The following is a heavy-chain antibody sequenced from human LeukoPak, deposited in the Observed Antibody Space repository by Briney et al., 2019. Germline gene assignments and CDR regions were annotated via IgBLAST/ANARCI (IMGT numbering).Heavy chain of an antibody. V-gene: IGHV4-34*01. J-gene: IGHJ4*02. CDR3: ASELGGRYYLDY. CDR1: GGSFSGYY. D-gene: IGHD1-26*01. Sequence: SETLSLTCAVYGGSFSGYYWSWIRQPPGKGLEWIGEIDHSGSTNYNPSLKSRVTISVDTSKNQSSLKLSSVTAADTAVYYCASELGGRYYLDYWGQGTLVTVSS. CDR2: IDHSGST.